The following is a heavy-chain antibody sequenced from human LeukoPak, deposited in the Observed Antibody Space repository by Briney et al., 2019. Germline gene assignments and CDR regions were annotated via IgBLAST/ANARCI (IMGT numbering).Heavy chain of an antibody. CDR2: ISSSGSTI. V-gene: IGHV3-48*03. Sequence: NPGGSLRLSCAASGFTFSSYEMNWVRQAPGKGLEWVSYISSSGSTIYYADAVKGRFTISRDNAKKTVYLQMNSLRAEDTAVYHCVRGWVSSETTLNWGQGVMVTVSS. D-gene: IGHD6-6*01. J-gene: IGHJ3*01. CDR3: VRGWVSSETTLN. CDR1: GFTFSSYE.